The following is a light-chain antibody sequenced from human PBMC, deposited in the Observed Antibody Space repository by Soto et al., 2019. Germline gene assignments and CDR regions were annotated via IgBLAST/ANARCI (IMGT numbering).Light chain of an antibody. V-gene: IGKV3-11*01. CDR3: QQRYDWHT. J-gene: IGKJ4*01. CDR1: QNITKS. CDR2: HAS. Sequence: EIVLTQSPATLSVSPGERATLSCRASQNITKSLAWYQQRPGQAPRLLIHHASNRATGIPARFSGSGSGTDVSLTLSSLEAEDLAIYYCQQRYDWHTFGGGTKVEIK.